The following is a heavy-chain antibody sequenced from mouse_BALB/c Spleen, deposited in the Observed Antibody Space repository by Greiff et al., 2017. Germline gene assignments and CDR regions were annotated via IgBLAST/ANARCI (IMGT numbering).Heavy chain of an antibody. D-gene: IGHD1-3*01. V-gene: IGHV5-6-3*01. Sequence: EVQGVESGGGLVQPGGSLKLSCAASGFTFSSYGMSWVRQTPDKRLELVATINSNGGSTYYPDSVKGRFTISRDNAKNTLYLQMSSLKSEDTAMYYCARDPSGKTYYFDYWGQGTTLTVSS. CDR1: GFTFSSYG. CDR3: ARDPSGKTYYFDY. CDR2: INSNGGST. J-gene: IGHJ2*01.